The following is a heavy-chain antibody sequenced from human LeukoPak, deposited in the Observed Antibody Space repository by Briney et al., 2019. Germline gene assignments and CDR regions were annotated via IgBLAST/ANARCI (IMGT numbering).Heavy chain of an antibody. V-gene: IGHV3-9*01. J-gene: IGHJ4*02. CDR1: GFTFDDYA. CDR3: AKAEYYDILTGYSLDY. D-gene: IGHD3-9*01. Sequence: PGRSLRLSCAASGFTFDDYAMHWVRQAPGKGLEGVSGISWNSGSIVYADSVKGRFTISRGNAKNSLYLQMNSLRAEDTALYYCAKAEYYDILTGYSLDYWGQGTLVTVSS. CDR2: ISWNSGSI.